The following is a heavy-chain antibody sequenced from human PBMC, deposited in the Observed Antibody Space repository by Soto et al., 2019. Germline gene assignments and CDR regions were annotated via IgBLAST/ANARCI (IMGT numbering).Heavy chain of an antibody. CDR1: GFTFNNHA. J-gene: IGHJ6*03. V-gene: IGHV3-23*01. CDR3: AKATYDWNLVGHYYYDMDV. CDR2: ICTGGGST. Sequence: EVELLETGGGLVQPGGSLTLSCAASGFTFNNHAMSWVRQAPGKGLEWVSLICTGGGSTYYADSVKGRFTISRDNSKNTLFLKMNLRRADDAAVYYCAKATYDWNLVGHYYYDMDVWGKGTTVIVSS. D-gene: IGHD1-20*01.